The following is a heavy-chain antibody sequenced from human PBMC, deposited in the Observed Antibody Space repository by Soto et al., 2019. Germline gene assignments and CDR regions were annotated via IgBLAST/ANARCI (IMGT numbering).Heavy chain of an antibody. CDR3: ARETGRNYGTDY. Sequence: GGSLRLSCVASGITFTNYWMHWVRQVPGKGLVWVSRIKSDGSGSSYADSMKGRFTISRDNAKNTLYLQMNSLKAEDTGVYFCARETGRNYGTDYWGQGTQVTVSS. CDR2: IKSDGSGS. V-gene: IGHV3-74*01. CDR1: GITFTNYW. J-gene: IGHJ4*02. D-gene: IGHD4-17*01.